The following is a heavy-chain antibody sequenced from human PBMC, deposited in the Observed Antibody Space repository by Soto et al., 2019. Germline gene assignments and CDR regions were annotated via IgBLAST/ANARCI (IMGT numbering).Heavy chain of an antibody. CDR2: IIPIIGII. V-gene: IGHV1-69*04. Sequence: ASVKVSCTASGYIFTNYDITWVRQAPGQGLEWMGRIIPIIGIINYAQKFRGRVTISADKFTGTAYMELTGLRSDDTAVYYCAGDPDSHYNDSHASSYPWGQGTLVTVSS. CDR3: AGDPDSHYNDSHASSYP. D-gene: IGHD4-4*01. J-gene: IGHJ5*02. CDR1: GYIFTNYD.